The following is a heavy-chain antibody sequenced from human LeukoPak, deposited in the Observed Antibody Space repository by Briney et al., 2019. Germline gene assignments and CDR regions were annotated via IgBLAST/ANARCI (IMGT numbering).Heavy chain of an antibody. CDR2: INHSGST. CDR3: ARAGLNGDVDY. V-gene: IGHV4-34*01. Sequence: SETLSLTCAVYGGSFSGYYWSWIRQPPGKGLEWIGEINHSGSTNYNPSLKSRVTISVDTSKNQFSLTLSSVTATDTAVYYCARAGLNGDVDYWGQGTLVTVSS. J-gene: IGHJ4*02. CDR1: GGSFSGYY. D-gene: IGHD4-17*01.